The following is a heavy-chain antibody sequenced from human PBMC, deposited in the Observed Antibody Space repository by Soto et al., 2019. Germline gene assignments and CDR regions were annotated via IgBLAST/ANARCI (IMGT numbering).Heavy chain of an antibody. CDR1: GYSFTSYW. Sequence: XESLKLYCKGSGYSFTSYWIGLVLQMPGKGLEWMGIIYPGDSDTRYSPSFQGQVTISADKSISTAYLQWSSLKASDTAMYYCARKEGDSSSWYYFDYWGQGTLVTVSS. J-gene: IGHJ4*02. V-gene: IGHV5-51*01. CDR2: IYPGDSDT. D-gene: IGHD6-13*01. CDR3: ARKEGDSSSWYYFDY.